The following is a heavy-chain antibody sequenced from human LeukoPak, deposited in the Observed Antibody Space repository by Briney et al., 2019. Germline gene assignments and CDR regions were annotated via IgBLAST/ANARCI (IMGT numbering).Heavy chain of an antibody. Sequence: PGGSLRLSCAASAFTFSSYAMSWVRQAPGKGLEWVSAISGSGGSTYYADSVKGRFTISRDNSKNTLYLQMNSLRAVDTAVYYYAKHTGLSSSSAFDYWGQGTLVTVSS. D-gene: IGHD6-6*01. V-gene: IGHV3-23*01. J-gene: IGHJ4*02. CDR1: AFTFSSYA. CDR3: AKHTGLSSSSAFDY. CDR2: ISGSGGST.